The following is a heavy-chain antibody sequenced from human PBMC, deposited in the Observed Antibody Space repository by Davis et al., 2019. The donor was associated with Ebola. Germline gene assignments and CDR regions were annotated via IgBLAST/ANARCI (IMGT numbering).Heavy chain of an antibody. D-gene: IGHD3-3*01. Sequence: GESLKISCAASGFTVSSNYMSWVRQAPGKGLEWVSVIYSGGSTYYADSVKGRFTISRDNSKNTLYLQMNSLRAEDTAVYYCARESQYYDFWSGPYYGMDVWGQGTTVTVSS. J-gene: IGHJ6*02. CDR3: ARESQYYDFWSGPYYGMDV. V-gene: IGHV3-66*01. CDR2: IYSGGST. CDR1: GFTVSSNY.